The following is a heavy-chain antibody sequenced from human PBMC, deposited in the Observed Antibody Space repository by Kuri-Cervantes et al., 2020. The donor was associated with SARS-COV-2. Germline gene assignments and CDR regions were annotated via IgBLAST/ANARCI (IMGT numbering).Heavy chain of an antibody. V-gene: IGHV1-24*01. D-gene: IGHD2-2*01. CDR3: ARPRGIVVVPAAMGGAFDI. J-gene: IGHJ3*02. CDR1: GYTVTELS. CDR2: FDPEYGEI. Sequence: ASVKVSCKVSGYTVTELSMHWVRQAPGKGLEWMGGFDPEYGEIIYAQKFQGRVTMTEDTSTDTEYMELSSLRSDDTAVYYCARPRGIVVVPAAMGGAFDIWGQGTMVTVSS.